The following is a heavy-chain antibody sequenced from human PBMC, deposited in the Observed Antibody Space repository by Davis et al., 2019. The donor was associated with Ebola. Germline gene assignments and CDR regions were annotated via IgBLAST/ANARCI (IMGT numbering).Heavy chain of an antibody. Sequence: ASVKVSCKASGYTFTSYAMHWVRQAPGQRLEWMGWINAGNGNTKYSQKFQGRVTITRDTSASTAYMELSSLRSEDTAVYYCARVLDYYDSSGYYQFDYWGQGTLVTVSS. CDR1: GYTFTSYA. J-gene: IGHJ4*02. V-gene: IGHV1-3*01. D-gene: IGHD3-22*01. CDR3: ARVLDYYDSSGYYQFDY. CDR2: INAGNGNT.